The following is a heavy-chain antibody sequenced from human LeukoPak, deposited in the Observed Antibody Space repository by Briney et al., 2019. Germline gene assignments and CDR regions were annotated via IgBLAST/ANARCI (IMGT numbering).Heavy chain of an antibody. Sequence: GGSLRLSCAASGFTFSTFAMIWVRQPPGKGLEWVSSIFPSGGEIHYADSVKGRFTISRDNSKNTLYLQMNSLRAEDTAVYYCGKGPLLWDWGQGTLVTVSS. CDR1: GFTFSTFA. V-gene: IGHV3-23*01. CDR2: IFPSGGEI. J-gene: IGHJ4*02. D-gene: IGHD2/OR15-2a*01. CDR3: GKGPLLWD.